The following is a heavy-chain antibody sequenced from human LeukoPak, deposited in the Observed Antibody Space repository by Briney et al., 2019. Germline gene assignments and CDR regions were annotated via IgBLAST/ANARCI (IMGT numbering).Heavy chain of an antibody. CDR1: GFTFSSYA. D-gene: IGHD2-2*01. J-gene: IGHJ5*02. Sequence: PGGSLRLSCAASGFTFSSYAMSWVRQAPGKGLEWVSAISGSGGSTYYADSVKGRFTISRDNSKNTLYLQMNSLRAEDTAVYYRAKVGDCSSTSCYPLGWFDPWGQGTLVTVSS. V-gene: IGHV3-23*01. CDR3: AKVGDCSSTSCYPLGWFDP. CDR2: ISGSGGST.